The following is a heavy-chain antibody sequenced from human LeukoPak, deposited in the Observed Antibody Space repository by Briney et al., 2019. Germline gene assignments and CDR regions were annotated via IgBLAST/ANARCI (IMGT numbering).Heavy chain of an antibody. D-gene: IGHD6-19*01. Sequence: QPGGSLRLSCAASGFTFSSYGMSWVRQAPGKGLEWVSAISGNGGNTYYADSVKGRFTISRDNSKNTLYLQMNSLRAEDTAVYYCAKERKVAGMSAFDYWGQGTLVTVSS. CDR1: GFTFSSYG. CDR3: AKERKVAGMSAFDY. CDR2: ISGNGGNT. J-gene: IGHJ4*02. V-gene: IGHV3-23*01.